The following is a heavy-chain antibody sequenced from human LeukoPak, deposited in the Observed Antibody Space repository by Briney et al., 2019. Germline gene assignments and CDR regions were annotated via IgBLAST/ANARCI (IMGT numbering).Heavy chain of an antibody. CDR2: INPNSGGT. CDR1: GYTFTGYY. D-gene: IGHD2-2*01. V-gene: IGHV1-2*02. Sequence: ASVKVSCKASGYTFTGYYMHWVRQAPGQGLEWMGWINPNSGGTNYAQKFQGRVTMTRDTSISTAYMELSRLRSDDTAVYYCARERTQDELLWAYWGQGTLVTVSS. CDR3: ARERTQDELLWAY. J-gene: IGHJ4*02.